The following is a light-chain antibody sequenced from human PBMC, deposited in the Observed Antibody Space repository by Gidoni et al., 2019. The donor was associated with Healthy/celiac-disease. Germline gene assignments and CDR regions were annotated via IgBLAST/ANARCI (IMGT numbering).Light chain of an antibody. V-gene: IGKV3-20*01. J-gene: IGKJ2*03. CDR1: QSVSSSY. Sequence: EIVLTQSPGTLSLSPGERATLSCRASQSVSSSYLAWYQQKPGQAPRLLIYGASSRATGIPDRFSGSGSGTDFTLTISRLEPEDFAVYYCQRYGSSHSFGQGTNLEIK. CDR2: GAS. CDR3: QRYGSSHS.